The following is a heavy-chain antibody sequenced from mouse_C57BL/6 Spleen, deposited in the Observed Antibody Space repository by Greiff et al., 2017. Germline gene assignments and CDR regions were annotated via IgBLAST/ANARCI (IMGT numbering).Heavy chain of an antibody. D-gene: IGHD2-3*01. CDR2: IHPSDSDT. CDR3: AILYDYDAMDY. V-gene: IGHV1-74*01. CDR1: GYTFTSYW. Sequence: QVQLKQPGAELVKPGASVKVSCKASGYTFTSYWMHWVKQRPGQGLEWIGRIHPSDSDTNYNQKFKGKATLTVDKSSSTAYMQLSSLTSEDSAVYYCAILYDYDAMDYWGQGTSVTVSS. J-gene: IGHJ4*01.